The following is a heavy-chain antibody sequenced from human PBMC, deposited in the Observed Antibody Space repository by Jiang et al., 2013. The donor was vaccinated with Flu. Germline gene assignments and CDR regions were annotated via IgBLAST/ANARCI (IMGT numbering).Heavy chain of an antibody. CDR3: ARGAGVYDILRGYYYYGMDV. J-gene: IGHJ6*04. D-gene: IGHD3-9*01. CDR2: INTNTGNP. CDR1: GYTFTSYA. Sequence: QSGSELKKPGASVKVSCKASGYTFTSYAMNWVRQAPGQGLEWMGWINTNTGNPTYAQGFTGRFVFSLDTSVSTAYLQICSLKAEDTAVYYCARGAGVYDILRGYYYYGMDVWGKGTTVTVSS. V-gene: IGHV7-4-1*01.